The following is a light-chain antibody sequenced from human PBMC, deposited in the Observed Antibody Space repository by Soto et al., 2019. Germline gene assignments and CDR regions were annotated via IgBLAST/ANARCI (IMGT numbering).Light chain of an antibody. J-gene: IGKJ5*01. CDR3: MQALQTPPT. V-gene: IGKV2-28*01. Sequence: DIVMTQSPLSLPVTPGEPASISCTSSQSLLNSNGYNYLDWYLQKPGHSPQLLIYLGSNRASGVPDRFSGSGSGTDFTLKISGVEAEDVGVYYCMQALQTPPTFGRGTRLEIK. CDR1: QSLLNSNGYNY. CDR2: LGS.